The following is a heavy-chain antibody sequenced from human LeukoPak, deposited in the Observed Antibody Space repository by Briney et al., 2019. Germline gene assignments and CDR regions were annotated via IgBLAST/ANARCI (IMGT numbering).Heavy chain of an antibody. CDR2: MNPNSGNT. CDR3: ARGGVHSSSFDY. J-gene: IGHJ4*02. Sequence: GASVKVSCKASGYTFTSYDINWVRQATGQGLEWMGSMNPNSGNTGYAQKFQGRVTITRNTSISTAYMELSSLRSEDTAVYYCARGGVHSSSFDYWGQGTLVTVSS. V-gene: IGHV1-8*03. D-gene: IGHD6-6*01. CDR1: GYTFTSYD.